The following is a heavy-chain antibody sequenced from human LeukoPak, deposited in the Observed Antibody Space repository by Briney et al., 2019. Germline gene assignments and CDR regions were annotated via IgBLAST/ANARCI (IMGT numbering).Heavy chain of an antibody. CDR2: ISSSSSYI. CDR1: GFTFSSYS. Sequence: SGGSLRLSCAASGFTFSSYSMNWVRQAPGKGLEWVSPISSSSSYIYYADSVKGRFTISRDNAKNSLYLQMNSLRAEDTAVYYCARDLLTKRGYIYGYFDYWGQGTLVTVSS. V-gene: IGHV3-21*01. J-gene: IGHJ4*02. D-gene: IGHD5-18*01. CDR3: ARDLLTKRGYIYGYFDY.